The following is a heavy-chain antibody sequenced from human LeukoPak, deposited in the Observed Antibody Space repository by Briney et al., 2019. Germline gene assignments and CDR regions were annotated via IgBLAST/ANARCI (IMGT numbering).Heavy chain of an antibody. CDR2: INRDGSST. Sequence: GGSLRLSCAASGFTFSSYWMHWVRQVPGKGLVWVSHINRDGSSTNYADTVKGRFTISRDNAKNSLYLQMNSLRAEDTAVYYCARGGGTPTRYYYYGMDVWGQGTTVTVSS. CDR3: ARGGGTPTRYYYYGMDV. J-gene: IGHJ6*02. D-gene: IGHD3-16*01. V-gene: IGHV3-74*01. CDR1: GFTFSSYW.